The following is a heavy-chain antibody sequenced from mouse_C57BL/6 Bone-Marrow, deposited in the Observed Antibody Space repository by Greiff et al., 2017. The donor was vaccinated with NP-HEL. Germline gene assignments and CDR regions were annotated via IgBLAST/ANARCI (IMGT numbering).Heavy chain of an antibody. Sequence: EVQGVESGGDLVKPGGSLKLSCAASGFTFSSYGMSWVRQTPDKRLEWVATISSGGSYTYYPDSVKGRFTISRDNDKNTLYLQMSSLKSEDTAMYYCARRRLPFDYWGQGTTLTVSS. CDR2: ISSGGSYT. J-gene: IGHJ2*01. CDR1: GFTFSSYG. CDR3: ARRRLPFDY. V-gene: IGHV5-6*01. D-gene: IGHD6-1*01.